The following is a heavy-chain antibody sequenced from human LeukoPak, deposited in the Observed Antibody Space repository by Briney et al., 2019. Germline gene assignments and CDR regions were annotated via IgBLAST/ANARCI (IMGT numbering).Heavy chain of an antibody. D-gene: IGHD6-19*01. CDR1: GGSISSYY. V-gene: IGHV4-59*01. Sequence: PSETLSLTCTVSGGSISSYYWSWIRQPPGKGLEWIGYIYYSGSTNYNPSLKSRVTISVDTSKNQFSLKLSSVTAADTAVYYCARVCRPRGSGWYFDYWGQGTLVTVSS. CDR2: IYYSGST. CDR3: ARVCRPRGSGWYFDY. J-gene: IGHJ4*02.